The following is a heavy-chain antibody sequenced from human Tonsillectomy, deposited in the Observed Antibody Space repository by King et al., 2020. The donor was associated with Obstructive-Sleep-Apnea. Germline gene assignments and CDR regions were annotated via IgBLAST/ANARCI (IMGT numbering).Heavy chain of an antibody. CDR3: ARIKSCSSTSCLNYDY. D-gene: IGHD2-2*01. CDR2: IFSNDEK. Sequence: VTLRESGPVLVKPTETLTLTCTVSGFSLSNAGMAVSWIRQPPGKALEWLAHIFSNDEKSYSTSLKSRLTISKDTSKSQVVLIMTNMDPVDTATYYCARIKSCSSTSCLNYDYWGQGTLVTVSS. J-gene: IGHJ4*02. V-gene: IGHV2-26*01. CDR1: GFSLSNAGMA.